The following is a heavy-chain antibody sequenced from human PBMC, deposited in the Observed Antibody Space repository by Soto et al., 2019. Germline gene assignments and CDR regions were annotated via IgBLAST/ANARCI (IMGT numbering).Heavy chain of an antibody. CDR3: ARVGENGTTHYYYYMDV. Sequence: SETLSLTCAVYGGSFSGYYWSWIRQPPGKGLEWIGEINHSGSTNYNPSLKSRVTISVDTSKNQFSLKLSSVTAADTAVYYCARVGENGTTHYYYYMDVWGKGTTVTVSS. CDR2: INHSGST. D-gene: IGHD1-7*01. J-gene: IGHJ6*03. V-gene: IGHV4-34*01. CDR1: GGSFSGYY.